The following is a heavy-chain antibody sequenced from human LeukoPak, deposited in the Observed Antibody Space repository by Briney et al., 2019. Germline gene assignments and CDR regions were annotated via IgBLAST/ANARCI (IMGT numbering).Heavy chain of an antibody. Sequence: ASVKVSCKASGGTFSRYAISWVRQAPGQGLEWMGGFDPEDGETIYAQKFQGRVTMTEDTSTDTAYMELSSLRSEDTAVYYCATVLGIAVEIGYWGQGTLVTVSS. J-gene: IGHJ4*02. CDR2: FDPEDGET. D-gene: IGHD6-19*01. CDR3: ATVLGIAVEIGY. V-gene: IGHV1-24*01. CDR1: GGTFSRYA.